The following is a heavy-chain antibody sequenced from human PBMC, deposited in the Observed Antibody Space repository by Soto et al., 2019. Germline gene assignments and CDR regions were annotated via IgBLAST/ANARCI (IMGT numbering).Heavy chain of an antibody. J-gene: IGHJ4*02. CDR3: ARDRPDISNPTDHPMFDY. D-gene: IGHD6-6*01. V-gene: IGHV3-74*01. CDR1: GFIFSSHW. Sequence: EVQLEESGGGLVQPGGSLRLSCEASGFIFSSHWMHWVRQSAEKGLVWVSRINSDGSSTAYADSVKGRFTISRDNAKNTLYLQMNSLRVEDTAVYYCARDRPDISNPTDHPMFDYWGQGTQVTVSS. CDR2: INSDGSST.